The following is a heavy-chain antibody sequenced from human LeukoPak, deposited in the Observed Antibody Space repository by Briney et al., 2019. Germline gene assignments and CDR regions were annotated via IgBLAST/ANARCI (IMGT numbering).Heavy chain of an antibody. CDR3: AKDGARSQVLLWFGEFPPLADY. CDR1: GFTVSSNY. Sequence: GGPLRLSCAASGFTVSSNYMSWVRQAPGKGLEWVSAISGSGGSTYYADSVKGRFTISRDNSKNTLYLQMNSLRAEDTAVYYCAKDGARSQVLLWFGEFPPLADYWGQGTLVTVSS. V-gene: IGHV3-23*01. D-gene: IGHD3-10*01. CDR2: ISGSGGST. J-gene: IGHJ4*02.